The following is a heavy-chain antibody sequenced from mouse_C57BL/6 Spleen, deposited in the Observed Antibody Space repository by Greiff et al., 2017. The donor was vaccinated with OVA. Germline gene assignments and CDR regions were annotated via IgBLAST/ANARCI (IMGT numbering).Heavy chain of an antibody. CDR2: ISYDGGN. Sequence: VQLQQSGPGLVKPSLSLSLTCSVTGYSITSGYFWNWIRQFPGNKLEWMDYISYDGGNNYNPSLKNRISITLDTSKNPFFLKLNSVTTEDTATYDCARGKSNCWYFDDWGTGTTVTVSS. CDR1: GYSITSGYF. CDR3: ARGKSNCWYFDD. J-gene: IGHJ1*03. V-gene: IGHV3-6*01. D-gene: IGHD2-5*01.